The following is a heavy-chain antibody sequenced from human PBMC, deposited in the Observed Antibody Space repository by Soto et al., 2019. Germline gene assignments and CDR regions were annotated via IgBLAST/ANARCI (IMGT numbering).Heavy chain of an antibody. CDR1: GFTFSSYA. V-gene: IGHV3-30-3*01. CDR3: ARGPFDY. CDR2: ISYDGSNK. J-gene: IGHJ4*02. Sequence: GGSLRLSCAASGFTFSSYAMHWVRQAPGKGLEWVAVISYDGSNKYYADSVKGRFTISRDNSKNTLYLQMNSLRAEDTAVYYCARGPFDYWGQGTLVTVSS.